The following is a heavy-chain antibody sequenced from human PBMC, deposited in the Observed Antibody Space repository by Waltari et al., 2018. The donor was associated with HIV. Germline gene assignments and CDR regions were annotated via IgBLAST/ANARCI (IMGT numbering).Heavy chain of an antibody. J-gene: IGHJ4*02. CDR3: TTDFIHQGLHCSGATCSHYNTNWDF. D-gene: IGHD2-15*01. Sequence: EVQLVESGGGLVMRGGSLRLSCAGSGFTFTDAWMTWVRQAPGKGLEWVGRIKTKTAGGTTDYAAPVKGRFSISRDDSENTLYLQMNSLKAEDTAVYYCTTDFIHQGLHCSGATCSHYNTNWDFWGQGTLVTVSS. CDR2: IKTKTAGGTT. CDR1: GFTFTDAW. V-gene: IGHV3-15*01.